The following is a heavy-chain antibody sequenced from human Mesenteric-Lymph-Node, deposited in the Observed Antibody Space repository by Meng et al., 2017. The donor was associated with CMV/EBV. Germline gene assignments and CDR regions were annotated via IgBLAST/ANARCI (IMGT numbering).Heavy chain of an antibody. CDR1: GGSISSSSYY. Sequence: QLQLQESGPGLVKPSETLSLTCTVSGGSISSSSYYWGWIRQPPGKGLEWIGSIYYSGSTYYNPSLKSRVTISADTSKNQFSLKLSSVTAADTAVYYCARDGDYYDSSGYNPLDYWGQGTLVTVSS. CDR3: ARDGDYYDSSGYNPLDY. J-gene: IGHJ4*02. V-gene: IGHV4-39*07. D-gene: IGHD3-22*01. CDR2: IYYSGST.